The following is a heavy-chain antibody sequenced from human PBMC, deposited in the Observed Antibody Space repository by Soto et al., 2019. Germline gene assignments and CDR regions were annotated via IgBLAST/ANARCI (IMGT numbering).Heavy chain of an antibody. CDR2: ISAYNGNT. CDR1: GYTFTSYG. V-gene: IGHV1-18*04. D-gene: IGHD2-2*01. Sequence: ASVKVSCKASGYTFTSYGISWVRQAPGQGLEWMGWISAYNGNTNYAQKLQGRVTMTTDTSTSTAYMELRSLRSDDTAVYYCARDSLIVVVPAAIRPDYYYYGMDVWGQGTTVTVSS. J-gene: IGHJ6*02. CDR3: ARDSLIVVVPAAIRPDYYYYGMDV.